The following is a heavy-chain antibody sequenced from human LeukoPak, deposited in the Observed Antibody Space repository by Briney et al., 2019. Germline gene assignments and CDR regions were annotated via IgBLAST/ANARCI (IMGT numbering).Heavy chain of an antibody. V-gene: IGHV1-2*02. D-gene: IGHD6-19*01. Sequence: GASVKVSCKASGYTFTGYYMHWVRQAPGQGLEWMGWINPNSGDTNYAQKFQGRVTMTRDTSISTAYMELSRLRSDDTAVYYCARAHTGYSSGWYRYWGQGTLVTVSS. CDR2: INPNSGDT. CDR1: GYTFTGYY. J-gene: IGHJ4*02. CDR3: ARAHTGYSSGWYRY.